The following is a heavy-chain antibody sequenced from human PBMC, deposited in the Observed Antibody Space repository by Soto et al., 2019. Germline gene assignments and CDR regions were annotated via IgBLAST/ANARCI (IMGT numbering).Heavy chain of an antibody. CDR2: ISAYNGNT. D-gene: IGHD4-17*01. CDR1: GYTFTSYG. Sequence: QVQLVQSGAAVKKPGASVKVSCKASGYTFTSYGISWVRQAPGQGLEWMGWISAYNGNTNYAQKLQGRVTMTTDTSTSTAYMELRSLRSDDTAVYYCARDRSGYGDYVYWFDYWGQGTLVTVSS. J-gene: IGHJ4*02. CDR3: ARDRSGYGDYVYWFDY. V-gene: IGHV1-18*01.